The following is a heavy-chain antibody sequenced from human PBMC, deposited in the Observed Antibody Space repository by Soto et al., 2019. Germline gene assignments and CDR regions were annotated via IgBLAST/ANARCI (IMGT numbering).Heavy chain of an antibody. D-gene: IGHD1-26*01. V-gene: IGHV3-48*03. Sequence: EVQLVESGGGLVQPGGSLRLSCAASGFTFSSYEMNWVRQAPGKGLKWVSYISSSSLSIYYADSVRGRFTISRDNAKNSLYLQMNSLRAEDTAVYYCARGGTYFPHDAFDLWGQGTMVTVSS. CDR2: ISSSSLSI. CDR1: GFTFSSYE. J-gene: IGHJ3*01. CDR3: ARGGTYFPHDAFDL.